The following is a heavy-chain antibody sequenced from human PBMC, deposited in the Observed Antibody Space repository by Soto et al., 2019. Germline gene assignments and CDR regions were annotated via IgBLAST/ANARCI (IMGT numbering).Heavy chain of an antibody. Sequence: PGGSLRLSCAASGFTFISYSINWVRQAPGKGLEWVSYISSSSSTIYYADSVKGRFTISRDNAKNSLYLQMNSLRAEDTAVYYCARDYCSGGSCYPADAFDIWGQGTMVTVSS. V-gene: IGHV3-48*01. D-gene: IGHD2-15*01. CDR3: ARDYCSGGSCYPADAFDI. CDR1: GFTFISYS. CDR2: ISSSSSTI. J-gene: IGHJ3*02.